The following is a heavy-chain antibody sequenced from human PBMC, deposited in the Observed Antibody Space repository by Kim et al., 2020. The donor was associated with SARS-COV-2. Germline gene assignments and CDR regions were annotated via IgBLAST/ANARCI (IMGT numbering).Heavy chain of an antibody. V-gene: IGHV6-1*01. Sequence: SQTLSLTCVISGDSVSSNSASWHWIRQSLSRGLEWLGRTYYRSKWNYEFAVSLKSRITINPDTSKNQFSLQLNSVSPEDTAVYYCARSGVAVTGGGFGYWGQGTLVTVSS. CDR3: ARSGVAVTGGGFGY. CDR2: TYYRSKWNY. CDR1: GDSVSSNSAS. D-gene: IGHD6-19*01. J-gene: IGHJ4*02.